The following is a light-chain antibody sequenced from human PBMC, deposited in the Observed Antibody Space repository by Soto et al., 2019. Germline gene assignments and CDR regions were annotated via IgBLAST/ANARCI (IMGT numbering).Light chain of an antibody. CDR2: AAS. V-gene: IGKV1-9*01. J-gene: IGKJ4*01. Sequence: QLTLSPSSLAASVGDRVTITCRASQGITSYLAWYQQKPGKAPKLLIYAASTLQSGVPSRFSGSGSGTDFTLTISSLQPEDFANYYCQQLHSYPITFGGGTKVEIK. CDR1: QGITSY. CDR3: QQLHSYPIT.